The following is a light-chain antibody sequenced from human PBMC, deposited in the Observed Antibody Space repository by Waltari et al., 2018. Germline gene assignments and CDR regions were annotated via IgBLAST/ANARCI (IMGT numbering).Light chain of an antibody. Sequence: QSALTQPASVSGSPGQSITISCTGTSSDVGGYNSVSWYQHHPGKAPKLMIYDVSKRPSGVANRFSGSKSGNTASLTISGRQAEDEADYYCCSYAGSSTVVFGGGTKLTVL. CDR2: DVS. V-gene: IGLV2-23*02. CDR1: SSDVGGYNS. CDR3: CSYAGSSTVV. J-gene: IGLJ2*01.